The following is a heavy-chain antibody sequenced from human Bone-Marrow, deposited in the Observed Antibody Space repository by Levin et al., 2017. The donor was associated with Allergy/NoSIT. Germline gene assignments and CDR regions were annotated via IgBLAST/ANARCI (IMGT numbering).Heavy chain of an antibody. D-gene: IGHD2-2*01. J-gene: IGHJ4*02. Sequence: GGSLRLSCTASAFTFRNYYMHWVRQAPGMGLVWVSNILNDGTTNYADSVKGRFTISRDNAKNTLYLQMNSLGEEDTAVYYCQYQLFDYWGQGTLVTVSS. CDR2: ILNDGTT. CDR1: AFTFRNYY. V-gene: IGHV3-74*01. CDR3: QYQLFDY.